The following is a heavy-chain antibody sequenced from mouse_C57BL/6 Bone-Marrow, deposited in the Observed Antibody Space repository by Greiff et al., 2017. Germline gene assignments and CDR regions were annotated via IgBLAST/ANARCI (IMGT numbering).Heavy chain of an antibody. Sequence: VQLQQSGAELVRPGTSVKVSCKASGYAFTNYLIEWVKQRPGQGLEWIGVINPGSGGTNYNEKVKGKATLTADKYSSTAYMQLSSLTSEDSAVYFCAKTVYYDYDDYYAMDYGGQGTSVTVSS. CDR3: AKTVYYDYDDYYAMDY. V-gene: IGHV1-54*01. CDR2: INPGSGGT. CDR1: GYAFTNYL. J-gene: IGHJ4*01. D-gene: IGHD2-4*01.